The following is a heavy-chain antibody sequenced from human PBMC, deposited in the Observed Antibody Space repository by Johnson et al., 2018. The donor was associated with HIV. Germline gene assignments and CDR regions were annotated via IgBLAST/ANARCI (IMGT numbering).Heavy chain of an antibody. CDR3: ARDWDWGGAFDI. CDR1: GFALSHYA. V-gene: IGHV3-30*04. CDR2: ISYAGSNK. D-gene: IGHD3/OR15-3a*01. J-gene: IGHJ3*02. Sequence: QVQLVESGGGVVQPGRSLRLSCAASGFALSHYAMHWVRQAPGKGLEWLAIISYAGSNKYYAGSVKGQFTISRDNSKNTLYLQMNGLRPVDTAVYYCARDWDWGGAFDIWGQGTMVTVSS.